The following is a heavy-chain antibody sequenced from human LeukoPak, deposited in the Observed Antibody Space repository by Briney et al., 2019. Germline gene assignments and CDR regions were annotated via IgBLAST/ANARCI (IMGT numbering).Heavy chain of an antibody. Sequence: GRSLRLSCAASGFTFSSFGIHWVRQAPGKGLGWVAVISYDGGNKYYADSVKGRFTISRDNSQNTLYLQMSSLRLDDTAVYYCGRLMGGYDSYFYGMDVWGQGTTVTVSS. V-gene: IGHV3-30*03. CDR3: GRLMGGYDSYFYGMDV. J-gene: IGHJ6*02. CDR2: ISYDGGNK. CDR1: GFTFSSFG. D-gene: IGHD5-12*01.